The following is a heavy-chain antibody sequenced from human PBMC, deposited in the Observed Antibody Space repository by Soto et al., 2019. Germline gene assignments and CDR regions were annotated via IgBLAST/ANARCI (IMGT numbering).Heavy chain of an antibody. CDR3: AKDQGEKYYRWFAP. CDR2: ISTSGDST. CDR1: GFTFSTYT. V-gene: IGHV3-23*01. D-gene: IGHD3-16*01. Sequence: EVQLLESGGGLVQPGGSLRLSCAASGFTFSTYTMSWVRQAPGKGLEWVSAISTSGDSTYYADSVKGRFTISRDNSKNTLYLQMHSLRAEDTAVDYCAKDQGEKYYRWFAPWGQGALVTVSS. J-gene: IGHJ5*02.